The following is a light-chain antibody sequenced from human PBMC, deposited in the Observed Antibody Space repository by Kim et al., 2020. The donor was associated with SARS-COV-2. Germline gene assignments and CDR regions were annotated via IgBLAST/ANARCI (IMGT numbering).Light chain of an antibody. CDR3: QAWDRTTVV. CDR2: QDS. J-gene: IGLJ3*02. Sequence: SVSTGQTASITCSGDKLGNKYTCWYQQKPGQSPVLVIYQDSKRPSGSPERFSGSNSGNTATLTISGTQAMDEADYYCQAWDRTTVVFGGGTQLTVL. V-gene: IGLV3-1*01. CDR1: KLGNKY.